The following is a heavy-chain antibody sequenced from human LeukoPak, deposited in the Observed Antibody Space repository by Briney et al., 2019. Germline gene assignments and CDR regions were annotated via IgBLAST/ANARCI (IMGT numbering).Heavy chain of an antibody. CDR1: GFTFGDYA. V-gene: IGHV3-49*04. Sequence: GGSLTLSCTASGFTFGDYAMSWVRQAPGKGLEWVGFIRSKAYGGTTEYAASVKGRFTISRDDSKSIAYLQMNSLKTEDTAVYYCTRMTCSSTSCYQDAFDIWGQGTMVTVSS. J-gene: IGHJ3*02. D-gene: IGHD2-2*01. CDR2: IRSKAYGGTT. CDR3: TRMTCSSTSCYQDAFDI.